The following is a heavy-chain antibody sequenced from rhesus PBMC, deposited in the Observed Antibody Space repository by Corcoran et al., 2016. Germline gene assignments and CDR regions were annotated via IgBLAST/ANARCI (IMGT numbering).Heavy chain of an antibody. CDR2: NSSNGNTI. Sequence: EVQLVESGGGLVQPGGSLRLSCAASGFPFSTYDMSWVGQAPGKGLEWVSFNSSNGNTIYYADSVKGRFTISRDNAKNALSLQMSCLRAEDTAVYYCTRGSEYSIFRGYFDYWGQGVLVTVSS. D-gene: IGHD4-23*01. CDR3: TRGSEYSIFRGYFDY. J-gene: IGHJ4*01. CDR1: GFPFSTYD. V-gene: IGHV3-136*01.